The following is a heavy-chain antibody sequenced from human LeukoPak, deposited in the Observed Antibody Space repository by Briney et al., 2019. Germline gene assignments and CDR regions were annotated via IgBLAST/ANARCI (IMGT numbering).Heavy chain of an antibody. Sequence: PGGSLRLSCAASGFTFSSNWMSWVRQAPGMGLEWVANIKEDGSEEYYADSMKGRFTISRDNGQNSLFLEMNSLRAEDTAMYYCARVVHQLRDQYYFDQWGQGTLVTVSS. J-gene: IGHJ4*02. D-gene: IGHD2-21*01. CDR1: GFTFSSNW. CDR2: IKEDGSEE. V-gene: IGHV3-7*01. CDR3: ARVVHQLRDQYYFDQ.